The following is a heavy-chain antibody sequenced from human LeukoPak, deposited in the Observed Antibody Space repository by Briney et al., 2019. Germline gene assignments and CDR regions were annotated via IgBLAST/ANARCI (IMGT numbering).Heavy chain of an antibody. CDR3: ARLAAAGIYYFDY. Sequence: GASVKVSCKASGGTFSSYAISWVRQAPGQGLEWMGRIIPILGIANYAQKFQGRVTITADKSTSTAYMELSSLRSEDTAVYYCARLAAAGIYYFDYWGQGTLVSVSS. J-gene: IGHJ4*02. D-gene: IGHD6-13*01. CDR2: IIPILGIA. CDR1: GGTFSSYA. V-gene: IGHV1-69*04.